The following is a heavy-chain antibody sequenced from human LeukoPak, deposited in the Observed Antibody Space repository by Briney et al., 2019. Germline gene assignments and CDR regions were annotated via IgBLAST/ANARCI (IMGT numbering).Heavy chain of an antibody. CDR3: ARSEDCSGGSCYTVTPPDY. CDR2: IYYSGST. D-gene: IGHD2-15*01. CDR1: GGSISSGGYY. J-gene: IGHJ4*02. V-gene: IGHV4-31*03. Sequence: SSQTLSLTRTVSGGSISSGGYYWSWIRQHPGKGLEWIGYIYYSGSTYYNPSLKSRVTISVDTSKNQFSLKLSSVTAADTAVYYCARSEDCSGGSCYTVTPPDYWGQGTLVTVSS.